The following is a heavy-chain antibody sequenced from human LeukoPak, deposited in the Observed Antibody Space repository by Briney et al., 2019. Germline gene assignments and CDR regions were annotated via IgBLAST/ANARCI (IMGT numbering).Heavy chain of an antibody. CDR3: ASGGPDIVVVPAAAYFVY. CDR2: IIPIFGIA. Sequence: SVKVSCKASGGTLSSYAISWVRQAPGQGLEWMGRIIPIFGIANYAQKFQGRVTITADKSTSTAYMELSSLRSEDTAVYYCASGGPDIVVVPAAAYFVYWGQGTLVTVSS. V-gene: IGHV1-69*04. CDR1: GGTLSSYA. D-gene: IGHD2-2*01. J-gene: IGHJ4*02.